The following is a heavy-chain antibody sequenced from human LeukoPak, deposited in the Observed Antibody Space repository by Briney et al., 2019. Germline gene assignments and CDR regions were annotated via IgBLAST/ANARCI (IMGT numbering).Heavy chain of an antibody. CDR3: AALRLRYFDWLLSGASMDV. CDR1: GFTFSSYV. D-gene: IGHD3-9*01. Sequence: GGSLRLSCAASGFTFSSYVMHWVRQAPGKGLEWVAVISYDGSNKYYADSVKGRFTISRDNSKNTLYLQMNSLRAEDTAVYYCAALRLRYFDWLLSGASMDVWGQGTTVTVSS. J-gene: IGHJ6*02. CDR2: ISYDGSNK. V-gene: IGHV3-30*03.